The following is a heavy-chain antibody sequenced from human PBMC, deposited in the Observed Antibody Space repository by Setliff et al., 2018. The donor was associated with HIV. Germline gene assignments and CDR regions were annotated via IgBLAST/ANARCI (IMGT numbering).Heavy chain of an antibody. CDR3: ARVRRTTGWFDP. Sequence: SETLSLTCTVSGGSISSYYWSWIRQPPGKGLEWIGYIYTSGSTNYNPSLKSRVTISVDTSKNQFSLKLSSATAADTAVYYCARVRRTTGWFDPWGQGTLVTVSS. D-gene: IGHD4-17*01. CDR2: IYTSGST. CDR1: GGSISSYY. J-gene: IGHJ5*02. V-gene: IGHV4-4*08.